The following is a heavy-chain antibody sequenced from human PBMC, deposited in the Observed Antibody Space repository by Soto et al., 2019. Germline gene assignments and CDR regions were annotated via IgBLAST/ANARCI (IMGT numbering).Heavy chain of an antibody. V-gene: IGHV1-18*01. CDR3: ARGAWPYSSDY. Sequence: ASVKVSWKASGYTFTSYGIRWVRQAPGQGLEWMGWINAYNGNTDYAQKFQGRVTMTTDTSTSTAYMELRSLRSDDTAVYYCARGAWPYSSDYRGPGPFVSLSS. CDR2: INAYNGNT. J-gene: IGHJ4*02. CDR1: GYTFTSYG.